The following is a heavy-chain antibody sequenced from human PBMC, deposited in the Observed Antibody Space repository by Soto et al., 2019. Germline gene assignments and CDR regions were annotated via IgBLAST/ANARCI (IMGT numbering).Heavy chain of an antibody. D-gene: IGHD3-10*01. J-gene: IGHJ6*02. CDR2: MNPNSGNT. CDR3: ARWGGGNYGMDV. V-gene: IGHV1-8*01. Sequence: QVQLVQSGAEVKKPGASVKVSCKTSGYTFTSYDINWVRQATGQGLEWMGWMNPNSGNTGYAHKFQGRVTMTRNTSIRTAYMELSSLTSEDTAVYYCARWGGGNYGMDVWGQGTTVTVSS. CDR1: GYTFTSYD.